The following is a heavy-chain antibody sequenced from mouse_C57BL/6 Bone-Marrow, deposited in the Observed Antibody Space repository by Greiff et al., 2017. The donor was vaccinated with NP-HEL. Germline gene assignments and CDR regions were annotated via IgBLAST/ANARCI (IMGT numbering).Heavy chain of an antibody. Sequence: DVKLQESGPGLVKPSQSLSLSCSVSGYSITSCYFWNWSRPLPGNQLEWMGYISYGGSNNYNPSLKNRISITRDTSKNQFFLQLNSVTTEDTATYYCARPYGTPFAYWGQGTLVTVSA. CDR2: ISYGGSN. V-gene: IGHV3-6*01. J-gene: IGHJ3*01. CDR1: GYSITSCYF. D-gene: IGHD1-1*01. CDR3: ARPYGTPFAY.